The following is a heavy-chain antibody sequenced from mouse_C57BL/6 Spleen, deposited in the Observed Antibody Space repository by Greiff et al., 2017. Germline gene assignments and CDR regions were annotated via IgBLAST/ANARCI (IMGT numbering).Heavy chain of an antibody. Sequence: VQGVESGPELVKPGASVKISCKASGYAFSSSWMNWVKQRPGKGLEWIGRIYPGDGDTNYNGKFKGKATLTADKSSSTAYMQLSSLTSEDSAVYFCARAAYYGSSHFDYWGQGTTLTVSS. CDR2: IYPGDGDT. J-gene: IGHJ2*01. CDR3: ARAAYYGSSHFDY. CDR1: GYAFSSSW. D-gene: IGHD1-1*01. V-gene: IGHV1-82*01.